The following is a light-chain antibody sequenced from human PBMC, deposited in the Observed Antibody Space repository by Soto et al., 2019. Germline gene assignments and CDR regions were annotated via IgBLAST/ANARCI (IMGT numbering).Light chain of an antibody. CDR2: EAS. V-gene: IGLV2-23*01. CDR3: CSYAGGSTYV. CDR1: SSDVGSFNL. J-gene: IGLJ1*01. Sequence: QSVLTQPASVSGSPGQSITISCAGTSSDVGSFNLVSWYQQHPGEAPQLIIYEASKRPSGVSNRFSGSKSGNTASLTISGLRAEDEADYYCCSYAGGSTYVFGTGTKLTVL.